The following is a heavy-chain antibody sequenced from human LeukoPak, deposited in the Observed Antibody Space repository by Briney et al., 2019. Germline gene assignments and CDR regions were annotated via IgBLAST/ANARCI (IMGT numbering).Heavy chain of an antibody. D-gene: IGHD1-26*01. CDR3: ARGSFWESPVNWFDP. V-gene: IGHV1-2*02. Sequence: ASVKVSCKASGYTFTGYYMHWVRQAPGQGLEWMGWINPNSGGTNYAQKFQGRVTTTRDRSISTVYMEVTRLTSDDTAVYYCARGSFWESPVNWFDPWGQGTLVIVSS. J-gene: IGHJ5*02. CDR1: GYTFTGYY. CDR2: INPNSGGT.